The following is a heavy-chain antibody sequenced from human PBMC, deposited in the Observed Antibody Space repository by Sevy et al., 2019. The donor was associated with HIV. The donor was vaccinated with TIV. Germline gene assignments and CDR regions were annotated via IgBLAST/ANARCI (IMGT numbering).Heavy chain of an antibody. CDR1: GGSVSNYY. V-gene: IGHV4-59*02. Sequence: SETLSLTCSVSGGSVSNYYWSWVRQPPGKALEWIGYIYYTGTTHYNPSLKSRVTISIDTSKNQVSLRLSSVTAADTAFYYRARGGLTTFDYWGQGTLVTVSS. CDR2: IYYTGTT. D-gene: IGHD4-4*01. CDR3: ARGGLTTFDY. J-gene: IGHJ4*02.